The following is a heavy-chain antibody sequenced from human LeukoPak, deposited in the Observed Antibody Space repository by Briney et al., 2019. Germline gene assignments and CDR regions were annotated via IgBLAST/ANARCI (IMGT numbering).Heavy chain of an antibody. D-gene: IGHD6-6*01. Sequence: PGGSLRLSCAASGFTVSDKYMSWVRQAPGKGLEWVAIIYDGDRTYYTDSVKGRFTLSRDNSKNTLYLQMNGLRAEDTAVYYCAGDSISSPNLDYWGQGTLVTVSS. CDR1: GFTVSDKY. J-gene: IGHJ4*02. CDR3: AGDSISSPNLDY. V-gene: IGHV3-53*01. CDR2: IYDGDRT.